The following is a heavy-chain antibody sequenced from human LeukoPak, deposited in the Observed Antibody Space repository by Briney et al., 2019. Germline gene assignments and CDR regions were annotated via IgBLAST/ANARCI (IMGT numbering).Heavy chain of an antibody. D-gene: IGHD1-1*01. CDR2: INQDGSAT. Sequence: GGSLRLSCAASGFTFSTFWMSWVRQAPVKGLEWVANINQDGSATYYVDSVKGRFTISRDDAKNSLFLQMNSLRAEDTAVYYCARGALGMKYDRGYFDYWGQGTLVTVSS. J-gene: IGHJ4*02. V-gene: IGHV3-7*01. CDR3: ARGALGMKYDRGYFDY. CDR1: GFTFSTFW.